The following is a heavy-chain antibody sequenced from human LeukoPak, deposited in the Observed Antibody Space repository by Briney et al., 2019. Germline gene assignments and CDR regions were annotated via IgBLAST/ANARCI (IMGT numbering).Heavy chain of an antibody. CDR2: IYYSGST. CDR3: AMRGKLGGEFDN. D-gene: IGHD3-16*01. CDR1: GGSISSSSYY. V-gene: IGHV4-39*01. Sequence: PQTLSLTYTLSGGSISSSSYYWGWIRQPPGKGLEWIGSIYYSGSTYYNPSLKSRVTISVDTSKNPFSLKLSSVTAAVTAVYCCAMRGKLGGEFDNWGEETLVTVSS. J-gene: IGHJ4*02.